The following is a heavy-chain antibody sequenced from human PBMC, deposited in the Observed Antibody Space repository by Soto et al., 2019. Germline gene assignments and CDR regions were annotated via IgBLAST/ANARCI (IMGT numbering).Heavy chain of an antibody. CDR3: ATDRHNEAVYNFHS. D-gene: IGHD1-1*01. CDR2: ISDDGSDK. CDR1: GFTFATYA. V-gene: IGHV3-30*03. Sequence: QVQVVESGGGVVQPGGSLRLSCAASGFTFATYAMHWVRQAPGKGLEWVAVISDDGSDKYYADSVKGRFSISRDNSKRTLFLQLDSLRPEDTAVYRFATDRHNEAVYNFHSWGQGALITVSS. J-gene: IGHJ4*02.